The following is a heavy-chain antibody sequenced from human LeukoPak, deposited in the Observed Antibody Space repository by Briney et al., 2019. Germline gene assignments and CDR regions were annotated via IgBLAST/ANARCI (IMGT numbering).Heavy chain of an antibody. CDR2: INPDGGVT. Sequence: ASVKVSCKASGYTFTAYYLHWVRQAPGQGLEWMGWINPDGGVTNYAQKFQGRVTMTREKSITRAYMEFRRMRSEDTAVYYCAAGFVVLGAFDIWGQGTLVAVSS. D-gene: IGHD2-21*01. J-gene: IGHJ3*02. CDR3: AAGFVVLGAFDI. V-gene: IGHV1-2*02. CDR1: GYTFTAYY.